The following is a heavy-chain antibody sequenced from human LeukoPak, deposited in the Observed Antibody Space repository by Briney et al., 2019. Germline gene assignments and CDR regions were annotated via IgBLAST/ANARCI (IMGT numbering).Heavy chain of an antibody. J-gene: IGHJ4*02. CDR1: GFTFSSYA. CDR3: AKDYYGSGSNDY. Sequence: PGASLRLSCAASGFTFSSYAMSWVRQAPGKGLEWVSAISGSGGSTYYADSVKGRFTISRDNSKNTLYLQMNSLRAEDTAVYYCAKDYYGSGSNDYWGQGTLVTVSS. CDR2: ISGSGGST. V-gene: IGHV3-23*01. D-gene: IGHD3-10*01.